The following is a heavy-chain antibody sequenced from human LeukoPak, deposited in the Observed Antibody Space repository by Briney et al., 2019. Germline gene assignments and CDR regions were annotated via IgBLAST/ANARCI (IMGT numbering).Heavy chain of an antibody. CDR2: ISSGSSTI. CDR3: ERGSSGYSTDI. Sequence: GGSLRHSCAASGFTFSSYSMNWVRQAPGKGREWVSYISSGSSTIYYADSVKGRFTISRDNAKNSLYLQMNSLREEDTAVYYCERGSSGYSTDIGGQGTMVTVSS. CDR1: GFTFSSYS. D-gene: IGHD3-22*01. J-gene: IGHJ3*02. V-gene: IGHV3-48*02.